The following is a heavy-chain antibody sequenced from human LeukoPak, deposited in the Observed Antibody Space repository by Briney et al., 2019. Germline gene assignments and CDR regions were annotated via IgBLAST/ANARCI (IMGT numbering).Heavy chain of an antibody. Sequence: GPSVKVSCTVSGSSLTELSLYWVRQAPGKGLEWMGGFDVIDGETFYAQKFQGRVTMTDDSSADTAYMELRSLTSDDTALYYCAAGRPYSLLDYWGQGTLVTVSS. D-gene: IGHD5-18*01. V-gene: IGHV1-24*01. CDR1: GSSLTELS. CDR2: FDVIDGET. J-gene: IGHJ4*02. CDR3: AAGRPYSLLDY.